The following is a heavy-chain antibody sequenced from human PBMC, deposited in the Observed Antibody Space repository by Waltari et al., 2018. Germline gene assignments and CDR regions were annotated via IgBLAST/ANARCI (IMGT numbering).Heavy chain of an antibody. D-gene: IGHD2-15*01. CDR3: TRAVVVVAAPFDY. CDR2: SRSKAYGGTT. Sequence: EVQLVESGGGLVQPGRSLRLSCTASGFTFGDYAMSWVRQAPGKGMEWVDVSRSKAYGGTTEDAASVTGRLTSSRDDVKSIAYLEMNSLKSEGTAVYYCTRAVVVVAAPFDYWGQGTLVTVS. CDR1: GFTFGDYA. V-gene: IGHV3-49*04. J-gene: IGHJ4*02.